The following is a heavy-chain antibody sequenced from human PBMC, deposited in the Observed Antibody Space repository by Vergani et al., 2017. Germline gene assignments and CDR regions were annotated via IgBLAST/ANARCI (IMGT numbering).Heavy chain of an antibody. J-gene: IGHJ3*02. CDR2: IYTSGST. Sequence: QVQLQESGPGLVKPSQTLSITCTVSGGSISSGSYYWSWIRRPAGKGLEWIGRIYTSGSTNYNPSLKSRVTISVDTSKNQFSLKLSSVTAADTAVYYCGRVPVTMAWGAFDIWGQGTMVTVSS. CDR3: GRVPVTMAWGAFDI. CDR1: GGSISSGSYY. V-gene: IGHV4-61*02. D-gene: IGHD5-18*01.